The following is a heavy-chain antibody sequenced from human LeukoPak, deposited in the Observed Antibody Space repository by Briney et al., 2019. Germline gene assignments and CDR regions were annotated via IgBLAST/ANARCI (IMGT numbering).Heavy chain of an antibody. CDR2: ISGSGGNT. J-gene: IGHJ4*02. CDR3: AKCFYDSSGYYYFDY. CDR1: GFTFSSYA. D-gene: IGHD3-22*01. Sequence: PGGSLRLYCAASGFTFSSYAMSWVRQAPGKGLEWVSAISGSGGNTYYADSVKGRFTISRDNSKNTLYLQMNSLRAEDTAVYYCAKCFYDSSGYYYFDYWGQGTPVTVSS. V-gene: IGHV3-23*01.